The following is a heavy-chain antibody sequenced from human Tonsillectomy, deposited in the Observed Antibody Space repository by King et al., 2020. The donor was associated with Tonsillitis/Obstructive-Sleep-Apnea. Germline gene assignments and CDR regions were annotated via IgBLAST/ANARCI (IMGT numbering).Heavy chain of an antibody. D-gene: IGHD6-25*01. CDR1: GGSISSYY. Sequence: VQLQESGPGLVKPSETLSLTCTVSGGSISSYYWSWIRQPPGKGLEWIGYIYYSGSTNYNPSLKSRVTISVDTSKNQYSLKLSSVTAADTAVYYCARDPLGGSGTNWFQPWGQGTLVTVSS. V-gene: IGHV4-59*01. CDR3: ARDPLGGSGTNWFQP. J-gene: IGHJ5*02. CDR2: IYYSGST.